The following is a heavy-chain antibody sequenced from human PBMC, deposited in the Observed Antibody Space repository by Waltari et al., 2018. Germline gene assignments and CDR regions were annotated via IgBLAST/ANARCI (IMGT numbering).Heavy chain of an antibody. J-gene: IGHJ5*02. Sequence: QVQLVQSGAEVKKPGSSVKVSCRASGGTFGSYAIRWVLQAPGEGLEWMGGIIPIFGTAPNYAQKFQGRLTVTADESTATVYMDLSSLRSDDTAVYYCARRQLGGAFDPWGQGTLVSVSS. V-gene: IGHV1-69*12. CDR2: IIPIFGTAP. CDR1: GGTFGSYA. CDR3: ARRQLGGAFDP. D-gene: IGHD3-16*01.